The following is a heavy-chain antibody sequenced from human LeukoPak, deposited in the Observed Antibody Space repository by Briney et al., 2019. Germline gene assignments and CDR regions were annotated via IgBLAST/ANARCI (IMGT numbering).Heavy chain of an antibody. V-gene: IGHV3-43*02. Sequence: PGGSLRLSCAASGFTFDDYAMHWVRQAPGKGLECVSLKSGDCCGTKCVDSVKERFTSSRDNSKNSLYLQMNSLRTEDTAFYYCAKVEMGRYYYDSSGYSGLAIDYWGQGTLVTVSS. D-gene: IGHD3-22*01. CDR1: GFTFDDYA. J-gene: IGHJ4*02. CDR3: AKVEMGRYYYDSSGYSGLAIDY. CDR2: KSGDCCGT.